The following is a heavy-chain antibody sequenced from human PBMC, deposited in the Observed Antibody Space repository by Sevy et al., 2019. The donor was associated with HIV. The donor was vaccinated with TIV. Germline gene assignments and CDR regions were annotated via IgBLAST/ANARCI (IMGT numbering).Heavy chain of an antibody. D-gene: IGHD6-13*01. V-gene: IGHV3-30-3*01. CDR1: GFTFSSYA. Sequence: GGSLRLSCAASGFTFSSYAMHWVRQAPGKGLEWVAVISYDGSNKYYADSVKGRFTISRDNSKNTLYLQMNSLRAEDTAVYYCARDKVSSSSWYGMDVWGQGTTVTVSS. CDR3: ARDKVSSSSWYGMDV. J-gene: IGHJ6*02. CDR2: ISYDGSNK.